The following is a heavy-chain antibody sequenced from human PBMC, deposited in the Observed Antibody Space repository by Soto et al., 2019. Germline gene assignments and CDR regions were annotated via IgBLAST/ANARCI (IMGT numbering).Heavy chain of an antibody. CDR3: ARARYCSSTSCYSLFDY. CDR1: GVSISSFY. Sequence: SETLSLTCSVFGVSISSFYWNWFRQPPGKGLEWIGEINHSGSTNYNPSLKSRVTISVDTSKNQFSLKLSSVTAADTAVYYCARARYCSSTSCYSLFDYWGQGTLVTVSS. V-gene: IGHV4-34*01. D-gene: IGHD2-2*01. J-gene: IGHJ4*02. CDR2: INHSGST.